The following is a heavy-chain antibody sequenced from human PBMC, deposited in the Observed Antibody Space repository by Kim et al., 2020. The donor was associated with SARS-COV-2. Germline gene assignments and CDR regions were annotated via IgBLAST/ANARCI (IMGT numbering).Heavy chain of an antibody. J-gene: IGHJ6*02. CDR1: GGSFSGYY. V-gene: IGHV4-34*01. Sequence: SETLSLTCAVYGGSFSGYYWSWIRQPPGKGLEWIGEINHSGSTNYNPSLKSRVTISVDTSKNQFSLKLSSVTAADTAMYYCARENRPYYYYYGMDVWGQGTTVTVSS. CDR3: ARENRPYYYYYGMDV. CDR2: INHSGST.